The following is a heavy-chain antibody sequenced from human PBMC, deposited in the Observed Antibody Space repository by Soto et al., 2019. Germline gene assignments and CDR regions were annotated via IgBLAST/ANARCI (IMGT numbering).Heavy chain of an antibody. CDR3: ASTAIWFGDRRGLDP. D-gene: IGHD3-10*01. J-gene: IGHJ5*02. CDR2: IYYSGST. V-gene: IGHV4-59*01. CDR1: GGSISSYY. Sequence: SETLSLTCTVSGGSISSYYWSWIRQPPGKGLEWIGYIYYSGSTNYNPSLKSRVTISVDTSKNQFSLKLSSVTAADTAVYYCASTAIWFGDRRGLDPGGQGTLVTVSS.